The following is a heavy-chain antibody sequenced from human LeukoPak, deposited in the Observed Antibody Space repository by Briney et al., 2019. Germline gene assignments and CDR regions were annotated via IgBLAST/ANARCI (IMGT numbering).Heavy chain of an antibody. D-gene: IGHD2-2*01. CDR2: ISSDGNNK. Sequence: PGGSLRLSCVASGFTFNTYGIHWVRQAPGKGLEWVAGISSDGNNKDYSDSAKGRFTISRDNSKNTLYLQMNSLRAEDTAVYYCAKAAYCTSTSCHFSGYAQRPLDPWGQGTLVTVSS. CDR3: AKAAYCTSTSCHFSGYAQRPLDP. CDR1: GFTFNTYG. V-gene: IGHV3-30*18. J-gene: IGHJ5*02.